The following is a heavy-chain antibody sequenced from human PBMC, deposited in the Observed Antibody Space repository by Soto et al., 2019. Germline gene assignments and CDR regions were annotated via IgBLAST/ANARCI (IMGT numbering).Heavy chain of an antibody. CDR3: ARGGDYYDSSGYQIDY. D-gene: IGHD3-22*01. Sequence: PSETLSLTCAVYGGSFSDTYWNWFRQPPGKGLEWIGEINHNTNTIYNPSLKSRVTISVDTSKNQFSLKLSSVTAADTAVYYCARGGDYYDSSGYQIDYWGQGTLVTVSS. J-gene: IGHJ4*02. CDR1: GGSFSDTY. CDR2: INHNTNT. V-gene: IGHV4-34*09.